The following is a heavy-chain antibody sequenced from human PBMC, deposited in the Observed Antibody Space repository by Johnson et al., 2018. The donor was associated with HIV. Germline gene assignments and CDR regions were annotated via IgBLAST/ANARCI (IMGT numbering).Heavy chain of an antibody. CDR2: ISYDGSNK. V-gene: IGHV3-30-3*01. CDR3: AREGKYLAGAEDAFDI. CDR1: GFTFSSYA. D-gene: IGHD2/OR15-2a*01. J-gene: IGHJ3*02. Sequence: QMLLVESGGGVVQPGRSLRLSCAASGFTFSSYAMHWVRQAPGKGLAWVAVISYDGSNKYYADSVKGRFTISRDNSKNTLYLQMNSLRAEDTAVYYCAREGKYLAGAEDAFDIWGQGTMVTVSS.